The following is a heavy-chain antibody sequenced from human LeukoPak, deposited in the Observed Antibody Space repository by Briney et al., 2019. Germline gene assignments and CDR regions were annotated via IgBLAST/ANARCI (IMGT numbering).Heavy chain of an antibody. CDR3: ARQYSSNTFDY. Sequence: SETLSLTCTVTGGSISSYYWSWIRQPPGKGLEWIGYIYYSGSTNYNPSLKSRVTISVDTSKNQFSLKLSSVTAADTAVYYCARQYSSNTFDYWGQGTLVTVSS. V-gene: IGHV4-59*08. D-gene: IGHD6-13*01. CDR2: IYYSGST. CDR1: GGSISSYY. J-gene: IGHJ4*02.